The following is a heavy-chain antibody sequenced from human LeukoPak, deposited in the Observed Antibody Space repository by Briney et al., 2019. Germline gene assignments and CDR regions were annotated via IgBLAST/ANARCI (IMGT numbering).Heavy chain of an antibody. D-gene: IGHD1-26*01. CDR2: FDPEDGET. CDR3: ARAAFLKPELLPTYYFDY. V-gene: IGHV1-24*01. J-gene: IGHJ4*02. CDR1: GYTLTELS. Sequence: ASVKVSCKVSGYTLTELSMHWVRQAPGKGLEWMGGFDPEDGETIYAQKFQGRVTMTEDTSTDTAYMELSSLRSEDTAVYYCARAAFLKPELLPTYYFDYWGQGTLVTVSS.